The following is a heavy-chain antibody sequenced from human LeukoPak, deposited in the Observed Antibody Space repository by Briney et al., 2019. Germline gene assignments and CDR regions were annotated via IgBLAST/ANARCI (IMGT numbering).Heavy chain of an antibody. CDR2: IYSGGST. CDR1: GFTVSSNY. V-gene: IGHV3-66*01. Sequence: GGSLRLSCAASGFTVSSNYMSWVRQAPGKGLEWVSVIYSGGSTYYADSVKGRFTISRDNSKNTLYLQMNSLRAEDTAVYYCARGAWDTAMAPFDYWGQGTLVTVSS. D-gene: IGHD5-18*01. J-gene: IGHJ4*02. CDR3: ARGAWDTAMAPFDY.